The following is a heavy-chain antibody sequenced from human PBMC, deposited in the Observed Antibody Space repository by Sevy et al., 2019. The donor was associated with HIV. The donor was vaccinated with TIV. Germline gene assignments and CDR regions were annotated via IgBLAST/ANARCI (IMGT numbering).Heavy chain of an antibody. CDR1: GYSFTSYW. Sequence: GESLKISCKGSGYSFTSYWIGWVRQMPGKGLEWMGIIYPGDSDTRYSPSFQGQVTISADKSISTAYLQWSSLKASDTAMYYCAGPRITGTTQVTDAFDIWGQGTMVTVSS. V-gene: IGHV5-51*01. CDR2: IYPGDSDT. J-gene: IGHJ3*02. CDR3: AGPRITGTTQVTDAFDI. D-gene: IGHD1-7*01.